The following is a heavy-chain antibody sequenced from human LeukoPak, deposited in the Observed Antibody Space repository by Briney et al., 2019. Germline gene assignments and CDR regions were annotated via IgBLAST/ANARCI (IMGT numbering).Heavy chain of an antibody. J-gene: IGHJ6*02. V-gene: IGHV3-11*01. D-gene: IGHD2-15*01. CDR1: GFTFSDYY. CDR2: ISSSGSTI. Sequence: GGSLRLSCATSGFTFSDYYMSWIRQAPGKGLEWVSYISSSGSTIYYADSVKGRFTISRDNAKTSLYLQMNSLRAEDTAVYYCARGSPRGTDYYYYGMDVWGQGTMVTVSS. CDR3: ARGSPRGTDYYYYGMDV.